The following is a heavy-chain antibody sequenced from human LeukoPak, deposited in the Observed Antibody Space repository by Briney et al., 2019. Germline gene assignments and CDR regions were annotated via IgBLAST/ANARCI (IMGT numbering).Heavy chain of an antibody. J-gene: IGHJ5*02. D-gene: IGHD6-19*01. CDR3: AREPQWPNWFDP. V-gene: IGHV4-59*12. CDR1: GGSISSYY. Sequence: PSETLSLTCTVSGGSISSYYWSWIRQPPGKGLEWIGYIYYSGSTNYNPSLKSRVTISVDTSKNQFSLKLSSVTAADTAVYYCAREPQWPNWFDPWGQGTLVTVSS. CDR2: IYYSGST.